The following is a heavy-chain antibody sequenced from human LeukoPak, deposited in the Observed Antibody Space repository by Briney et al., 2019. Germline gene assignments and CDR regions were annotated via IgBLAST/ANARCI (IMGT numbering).Heavy chain of an antibody. CDR2: ISGSGGST. CDR1: GFTFSNYA. D-gene: IGHD6-6*01. Sequence: GGSLRLSCAASGFTFSNYAMSWVRQAPGKGLEWVSGISGSGGSTYYADSVKGRFTISRDNSKNTLYLQMNSLRAEDTAVYYCAKDRAARRGAFDIWGQGTMVTASS. CDR3: AKDRAARRGAFDI. J-gene: IGHJ3*02. V-gene: IGHV3-23*01.